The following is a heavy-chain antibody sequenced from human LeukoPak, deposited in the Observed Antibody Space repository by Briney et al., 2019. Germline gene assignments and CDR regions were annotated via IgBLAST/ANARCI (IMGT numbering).Heavy chain of an antibody. CDR2: ISTYSGDT. CDR1: GYTLTSYG. D-gene: IGHD3-9*01. Sequence: ASVKVSCKXSGYTLTSYGVSWVRRAPGQGLEWMGWISTYSGDTSYGQKFQGRVIMTTEISTNTAYMELKSLRSDDTAVYYCARQGDYEILTGTPIDYWGQGTLVTVSS. J-gene: IGHJ4*02. CDR3: ARQGDYEILTGTPIDY. V-gene: IGHV1-18*01.